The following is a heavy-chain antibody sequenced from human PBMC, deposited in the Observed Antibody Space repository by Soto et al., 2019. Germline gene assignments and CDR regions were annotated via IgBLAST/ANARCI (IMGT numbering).Heavy chain of an antibody. V-gene: IGHV3-49*03. J-gene: IGHJ6*02. CDR1: GFNFGDYV. D-gene: IGHD6-19*01. Sequence: PGGSLRLSCTASGFNFGDYVVGWFRQPPGKGLEWVGFIRDKRYGETTAYAASVRGRFTFSRDDSRSIGYLQMNSLKIEDTAVYYCTREQIHVAVGNYGMDVWGQGTTVTAP. CDR3: TREQIHVAVGNYGMDV. CDR2: IRDKRYGETT.